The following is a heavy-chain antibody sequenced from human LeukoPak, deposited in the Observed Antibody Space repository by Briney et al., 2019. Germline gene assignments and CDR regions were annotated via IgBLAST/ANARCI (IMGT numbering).Heavy chain of an antibody. CDR1: GDSFSSHY. V-gene: IGHV4-59*11. Sequence: SESLSLTCAVSGDSFSSHYWTWIRQPPGKGLEWIGQIYYSGKADYNPSLKSRITISVDTSKNQISLRVNSVTAADTAVYYCARFGVDYDMGVWGQGTTVIVFS. CDR3: ARFGVDYDMGV. CDR2: IYYSGKA. J-gene: IGHJ6*02. D-gene: IGHD3-16*01.